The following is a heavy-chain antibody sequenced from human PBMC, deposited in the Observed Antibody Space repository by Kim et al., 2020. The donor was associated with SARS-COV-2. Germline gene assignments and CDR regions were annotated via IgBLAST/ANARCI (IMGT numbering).Heavy chain of an antibody. Sequence: SETLSLTCTVSGDSISRSSNYWGWIRQPPGKGLEWIGSINYSGNIYYNPSLKSRVTISVDTSKNQFSLKMRSVTAADTAVYYCARLVSENSAVEYWGQGT. J-gene: IGHJ4*02. CDR2: INYSGNI. CDR3: ARLVSENSAVEY. V-gene: IGHV4-39*01. CDR1: GDSISRSSNY.